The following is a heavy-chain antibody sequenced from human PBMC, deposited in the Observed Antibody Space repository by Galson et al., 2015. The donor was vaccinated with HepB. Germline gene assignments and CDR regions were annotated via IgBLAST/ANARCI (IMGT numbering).Heavy chain of an antibody. V-gene: IGHV3-11*03. J-gene: IGHJ3*01. CDR1: GLIFSDYD. D-gene: IGHD3-10*01. CDR2: ISSSTSYT. CDR3: ARTPPGFGEFPDAFDV. Sequence: SLRLSCAAAGLIFSDYDMSWIRQAPGKGLEWVSYISSSTSYTNYADAVKGRFTISRDNTKNSLYLQMNSLRAEDTAVYYCARTPPGFGEFPDAFDVWGQGTMVTVSS.